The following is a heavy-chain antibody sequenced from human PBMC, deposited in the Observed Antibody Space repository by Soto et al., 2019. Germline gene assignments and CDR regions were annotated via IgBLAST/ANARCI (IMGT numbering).Heavy chain of an antibody. D-gene: IGHD2-15*01. CDR3: ATVVVVAEPAIDGY. CDR1: GFTFSSYA. CDR2: ISGSGGST. V-gene: IGHV3-23*01. Sequence: EVQLLESGGGLVQPGGSLRLSCAASGFTFSSYAMSWVRQAPGKGLEWVSAISGSGGSTYYADSVKGRFTISRDNSKNALYLQMSSLRAEDTAVYYCATVVVVAEPAIDGYWGQGTLVTVSS. J-gene: IGHJ4*02.